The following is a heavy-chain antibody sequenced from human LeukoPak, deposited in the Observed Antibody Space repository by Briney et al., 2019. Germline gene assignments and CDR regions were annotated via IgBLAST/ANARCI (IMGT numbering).Heavy chain of an antibody. Sequence: PGGSLRLSCGASGFTFRNYWMSWVRQAPGKGPEWVANIKYDGSEKNYVDSVKGRFTISRDNAKNSLYLQINSLRADDTAVYYCAREGVHWYRYFDYWGQGTLVTVSS. J-gene: IGHJ4*02. CDR2: IKYDGSEK. V-gene: IGHV3-7*01. CDR1: GFTFRNYW. CDR3: AREGVHWYRYFDY. D-gene: IGHD2-8*02.